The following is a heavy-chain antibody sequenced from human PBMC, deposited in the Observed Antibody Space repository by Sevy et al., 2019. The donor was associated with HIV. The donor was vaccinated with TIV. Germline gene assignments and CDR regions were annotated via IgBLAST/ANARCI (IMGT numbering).Heavy chain of an antibody. D-gene: IGHD6-19*01. CDR2: IKSKTDGGTT. Sequence: GGSLRLSCAASGFTFSNAWMSWVRQAPGKGLEWVGRIKSKTDGGTTDYAAPVKGRFTISRDDSKNTLYLQMNSLKTEDTAVYYCTTEVGIAVADSWFDPWGQGTLVTVSS. J-gene: IGHJ5*02. V-gene: IGHV3-15*01. CDR1: GFTFSNAW. CDR3: TTEVGIAVADSWFDP.